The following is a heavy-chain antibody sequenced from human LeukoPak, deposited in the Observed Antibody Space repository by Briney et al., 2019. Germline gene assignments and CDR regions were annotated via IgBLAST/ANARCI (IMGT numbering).Heavy chain of an antibody. CDR2: ISSSSSYI. J-gene: IGHJ4*02. CDR1: GFTFSSYS. V-gene: IGHV3-21*04. Sequence: GGSLRLSCAASGFTFSSYSMNWVRQAPGKGLEWVSSISSSSSYIYYADSVKGRFTISRDNSKNTLYLQMNSLRAEDTAVYYCAKDPSPGAARPARSFDYWGQGTLVTVSS. D-gene: IGHD6-6*01. CDR3: AKDPSPGAARPARSFDY.